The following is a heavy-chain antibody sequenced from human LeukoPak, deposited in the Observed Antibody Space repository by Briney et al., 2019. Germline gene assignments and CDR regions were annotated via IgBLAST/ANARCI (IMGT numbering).Heavy chain of an antibody. CDR3: AREGRYSSSWYLDY. CDR2: INHSGST. V-gene: IGHV4-34*01. J-gene: IGHJ4*02. Sequence: SETLSLTCTVSGGSISSYYWSWIRQPPGKGLEWIGEINHSGSTNYNPSLKSRVTISVDTSKNQFSLKLSSVTAADTAVYYCAREGRYSSSWYLDYWGQGTLVTVSS. D-gene: IGHD6-13*01. CDR1: GGSISSYY.